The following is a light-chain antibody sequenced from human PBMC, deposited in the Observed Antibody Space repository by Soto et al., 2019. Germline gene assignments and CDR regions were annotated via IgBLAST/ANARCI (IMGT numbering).Light chain of an antibody. CDR2: AAS. V-gene: IGKV1-9*01. J-gene: IGKJ2*01. CDR1: QGISSY. CDR3: RQLNSYPHT. Sequence: DIQLTQSPSFLSASVGDRVTMACRASQGISSYLAWYQQKPGKAPKLLIYAASTLQSGVPSRFSGSGSGTEFTLTISSLQPEDFATYYCRQLNSYPHTFGQGTKLEIK.